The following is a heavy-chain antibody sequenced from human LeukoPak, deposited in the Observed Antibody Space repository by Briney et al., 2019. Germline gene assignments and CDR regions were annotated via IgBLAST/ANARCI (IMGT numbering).Heavy chain of an antibody. J-gene: IGHJ4*02. CDR2: ITGSGASN. V-gene: IGHV3-23*01. CDR3: AKLDYYGTH. Sequence: GGSLGLSCAASGFTFSSYAMSWVRQAPGKGLEWISSITGSGASNYYADSVKGRFIISRDNSKNTLYLQMNSLRAEDTAVYYCAKLDYYGTHWGQGTLVTVSP. CDR1: GFTFSSYA. D-gene: IGHD3-10*01.